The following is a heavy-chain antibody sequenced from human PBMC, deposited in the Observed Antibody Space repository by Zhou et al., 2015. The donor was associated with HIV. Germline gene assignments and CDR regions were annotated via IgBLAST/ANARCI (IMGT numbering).Heavy chain of an antibody. J-gene: IGHJ4*02. V-gene: IGHV1-8*02. CDR3: TRGRWEVPDAY. CDR1: GGTFSSYA. Sequence: QVQLVQSGAEVKKPGSSVKVSCKASGGTFSSYAISWVRQAPGQGLEWMGWISAYGGDSAYRGDTNYAQKFQGRVTMTRDTSISTAYMELSGLTSEDTAMYYCTRGRWEVPDAYWGQGTLVTVSP. CDR2: ISAYGGDSAYRGDT. D-gene: IGHD1-26*01.